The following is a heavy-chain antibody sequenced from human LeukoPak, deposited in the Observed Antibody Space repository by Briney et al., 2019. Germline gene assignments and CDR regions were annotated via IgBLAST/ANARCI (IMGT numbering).Heavy chain of an antibody. CDR3: ARDGLRGYSYGYPDY. D-gene: IGHD5-18*01. CDR2: ISPGGGTT. Sequence: GGSLRLSCAASGFPFGNEAMGWVRQAPERGLEWVLTISPGGGTTYYADSVKGRFTISRDNSKNTLYLQMNSLRAEDTAVYYCARDGLRGYSYGYPDYWGQGTLVTVSS. V-gene: IGHV3-23*01. CDR1: GFPFGNEA. J-gene: IGHJ4*02.